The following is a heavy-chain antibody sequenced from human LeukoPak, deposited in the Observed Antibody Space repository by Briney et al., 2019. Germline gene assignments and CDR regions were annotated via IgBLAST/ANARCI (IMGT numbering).Heavy chain of an antibody. D-gene: IGHD4-17*01. J-gene: IGHJ4*02. V-gene: IGHV3-21*01. CDR1: GFTFSSYS. CDR2: ISSSSSSYI. CDR3: ARAATTVDFDY. Sequence: PGGSLRLSCAASGFTFSSYSMNWVRQAPGKGLEWVSSISSSSSSYIYYADSVKGRFTISRDNAKNSLYLQMNSPRAEDTAVYYCARAATTVDFDYWGQGTLVTVSS.